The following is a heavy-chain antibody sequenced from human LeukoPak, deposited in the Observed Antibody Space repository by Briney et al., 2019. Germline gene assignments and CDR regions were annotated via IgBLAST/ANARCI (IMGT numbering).Heavy chain of an antibody. V-gene: IGHV3-23*01. Sequence: GGSLRLSCAASGFTFSSYAMSWVRQAPGKGLEWVSAISGSGGSTYYADSVKGRFTISRDNSKNTLYLQMNSLRAEDTAVYYCARDKGYSSGPVLENWGQGTLVTVSS. CDR1: GFTFSSYA. D-gene: IGHD6-19*01. CDR2: ISGSGGST. J-gene: IGHJ4*02. CDR3: ARDKGYSSGPVLEN.